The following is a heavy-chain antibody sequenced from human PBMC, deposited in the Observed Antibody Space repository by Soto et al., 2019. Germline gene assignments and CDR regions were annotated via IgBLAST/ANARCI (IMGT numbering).Heavy chain of an antibody. J-gene: IGHJ5*02. CDR2: INHSGST. D-gene: IGHD1-26*01. Sequence: SETLSLTCAVYGGSFSGYYWSWIRQPPGKGLEWIGEINHSGSTNYNPSLKSRVTISVDTSKNQFSLKLSSVTAADTAVYYCASRSIVGATSGWFDPWGQETLVTVSS. CDR1: GGSFSGYY. V-gene: IGHV4-34*01. CDR3: ASRSIVGATSGWFDP.